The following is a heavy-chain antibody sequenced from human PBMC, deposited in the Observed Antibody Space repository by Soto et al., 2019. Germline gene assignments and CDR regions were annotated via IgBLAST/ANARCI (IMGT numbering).Heavy chain of an antibody. CDR1: GFSLSTTGVG. J-gene: IGHJ6*02. CDR2: IYWDDDK. Sequence: QITLKESGPTLVKPTQTLTLTCTFSGFSLSTTGVGVGWIRQPPGKALEWLALIYWDDDKRYNPSLNSRLTITKDTSKNQXXLXIXXMDPVDTATYYCVQSRCGGDCLQSYSSHSYYGLDVWGQGTTVTVSS. CDR3: VQSRCGGDCLQSYSSHSYYGLDV. V-gene: IGHV2-5*02. D-gene: IGHD2-21*02.